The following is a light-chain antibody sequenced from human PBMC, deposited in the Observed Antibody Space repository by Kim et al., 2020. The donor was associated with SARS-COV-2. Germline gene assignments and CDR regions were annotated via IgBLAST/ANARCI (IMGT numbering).Light chain of an antibody. CDR1: SSDVGGYNY. CDR2: DVS. J-gene: IGLJ2*01. CDR3: SSYTSSSTFVL. V-gene: IGLV2-14*01. Sequence: QSALTQPASVSGSPGQSITISCTGSSSDVGGYNYVSWYQQHPGKAPKLMIYDVSERPSGVSNRFSGSKSGNTASLTISGLQAEDEADYFCSSYTSSSTFVLFGGGAQLTVL.